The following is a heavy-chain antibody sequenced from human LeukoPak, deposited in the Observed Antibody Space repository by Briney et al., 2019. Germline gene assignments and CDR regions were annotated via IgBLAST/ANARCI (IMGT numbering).Heavy chain of an antibody. V-gene: IGHV4-59*08. CDR3: AGHHPRNTVDF. CDR2: ISDIGST. J-gene: IGHJ4*02. CDR1: GGSISSYY. D-gene: IGHD2/OR15-2a*01. Sequence: SETLSLTCTVSGGSISSYYWSWIRQPPGKGLEWIAYISDIGSTNDNPSLKSRVTISLDTSKNQFSLKLSSVTAADTAVYYCAGHHPRNTVDFWGQGTLVTVSS.